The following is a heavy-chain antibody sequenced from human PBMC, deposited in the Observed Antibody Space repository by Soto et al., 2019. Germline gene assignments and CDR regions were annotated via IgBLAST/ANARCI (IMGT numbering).Heavy chain of an antibody. V-gene: IGHV3-23*01. CDR3: AKKNGAPVAPGFDH. Sequence: QSXGSLRLTFAASGFTFGNYTMSWVRQAPEKGLEWVSVINAGGFNTYYADSVKGRFTISRDNSRNTLYLQVNSLRAEDTAVYYCAKKNGAPVAPGFDHWGQGTLVTVSS. CDR1: GFTFGNYT. D-gene: IGHD2-2*01. CDR2: INAGGFNT. J-gene: IGHJ4*02.